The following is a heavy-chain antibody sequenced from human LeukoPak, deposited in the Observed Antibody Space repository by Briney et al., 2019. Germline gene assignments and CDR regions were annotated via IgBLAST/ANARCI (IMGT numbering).Heavy chain of an antibody. CDR3: ARAGVYDFWSGYYPIDAFDI. D-gene: IGHD3-3*01. V-gene: IGHV1-2*04. CDR2: INPNSGGT. Sequence: GASVKVSCKASGYTFTGYYMHWVRQAPGQGLEWMGWINPNSGGTNYAQKFQGWVTMTRDTSISTAYMELSRLRSDDTAVYYCARAGVYDFWSGYYPIDAFDIWGQGTMVTVSS. J-gene: IGHJ3*02. CDR1: GYTFTGYY.